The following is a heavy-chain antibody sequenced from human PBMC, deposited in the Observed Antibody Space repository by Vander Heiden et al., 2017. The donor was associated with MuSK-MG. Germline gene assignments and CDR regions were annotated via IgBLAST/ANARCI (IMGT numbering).Heavy chain of an antibody. CDR1: GFSLSTSGVG. D-gene: IGHD2-2*01. V-gene: IGHV2-5*02. CDR2: MYWDDDK. J-gene: IGHJ3*02. CDR3: AHALHPCGVVPAAPGAAFDN. Sequence: QITLKESGPTLLNPTQPLPLTCTFSGFSLSTSGVGVAWIRQPPGKALEWRALMYWDDDKRYSPSLKSRLTITNDTSKNQGVLTMTNRDPVDTATYYCAHALHPCGVVPAAPGAAFDNWGQGTMGNVAS.